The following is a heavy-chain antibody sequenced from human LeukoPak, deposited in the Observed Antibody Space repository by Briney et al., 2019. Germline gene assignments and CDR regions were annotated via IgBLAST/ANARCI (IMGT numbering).Heavy chain of an antibody. CDR2: ISASDGST. V-gene: IGHV3-23*01. CDR1: GFTFSNYG. CDR3: AKLTRGWFEDF. D-gene: IGHD6-19*01. Sequence: GGSLRLSCAASGFTFSNYGMTWVRQAPGKGLEWVSAISASDGSTYYVDSVKGRFTISRDFSKNTLYLQMDSLRAEDTAVYYCAKLTRGWFEDFWGQGTLVTVSS. J-gene: IGHJ4*02.